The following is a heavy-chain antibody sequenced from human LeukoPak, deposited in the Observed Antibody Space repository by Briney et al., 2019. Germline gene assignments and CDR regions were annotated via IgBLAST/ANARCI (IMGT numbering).Heavy chain of an antibody. Sequence: KTSETLSLTCTVSGGSISSYYWSWIWQPPGKGLEWIGYIYYSGSTNYNPSLKSRVTISVDTSKNQFSLKLSSVTAADTAVYYCARVGRGAARWFDPWGQGTLVTVSS. CDR3: ARVGRGAARWFDP. CDR2: IYYSGST. D-gene: IGHD6-6*01. CDR1: GGSISSYY. J-gene: IGHJ5*02. V-gene: IGHV4-59*01.